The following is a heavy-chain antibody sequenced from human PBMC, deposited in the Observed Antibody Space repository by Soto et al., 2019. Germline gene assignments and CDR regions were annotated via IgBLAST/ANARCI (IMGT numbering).Heavy chain of an antibody. CDR3: ARDEGRNRIEYSSSSPTYYYYYYMDV. CDR2: TYYRSKWYN. J-gene: IGHJ6*03. V-gene: IGHV6-1*01. D-gene: IGHD6-6*01. CDR1: GDSVSSNSAA. Sequence: PSQTLSLTCAISGDSVSSNSAAWNWIRQSPSRGLEWLGRTYYRSKWYNDYAVSVKSRITINPDTSKNQFSLQLNSVTPEDTAVYYCARDEGRNRIEYSSSSPTYYYYYYMDVWGKGTTVTVSS.